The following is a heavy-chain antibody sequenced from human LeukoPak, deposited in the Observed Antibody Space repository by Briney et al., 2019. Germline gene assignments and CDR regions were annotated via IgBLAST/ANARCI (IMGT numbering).Heavy chain of an antibody. J-gene: IGHJ4*02. V-gene: IGHV3-21*01. CDR2: ISRSSSYI. D-gene: IGHD1-7*01. CDR3: ARDSNAKNWNYEDYFDY. Sequence: PGGSLRLSCAASGFTFSSYSMNWVRQAPGKGLEWVSSISRSSSYIYYADSVKGRFTISRDNAKNSLYLQMNSLRAEDTAVYYCARDSNAKNWNYEDYFDYWGQGTLVTVSS. CDR1: GFTFSSYS.